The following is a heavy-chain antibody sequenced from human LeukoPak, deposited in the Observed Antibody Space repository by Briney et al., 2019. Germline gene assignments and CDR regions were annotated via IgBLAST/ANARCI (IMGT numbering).Heavy chain of an antibody. Sequence: SETLSLTCAVYGGSSSGYYWSWIRQPPGKGLEWIGEINHSGSTNYNPSLKSRVTISVDTSKNQFSLKLSSVTAADTAVYYCARPRKRTTTVTTRFNWFDPWGQGTLVTVSS. D-gene: IGHD4-17*01. V-gene: IGHV4-34*01. J-gene: IGHJ5*02. CDR1: GGSSSGYY. CDR2: INHSGST. CDR3: ARPRKRTTTVTTRFNWFDP.